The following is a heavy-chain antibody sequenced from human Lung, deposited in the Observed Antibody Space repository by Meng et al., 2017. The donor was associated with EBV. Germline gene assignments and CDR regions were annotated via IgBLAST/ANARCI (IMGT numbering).Heavy chain of an antibody. CDR2: VYHRGDT. CDR3: GRDQGRQLINH. V-gene: IGHV4-4*02. Sequence: QVMPHDAGPGLVQPSGTLSLTCHVAGGSISSDIWWSWVRQPPGKGLEWIGEVYHRGDTNYNPSLKSRVVISVDRSKNQFSLNLSSVTAADTAVYYCGRDQGRQLINHWGQGTLVTVSS. D-gene: IGHD1-1*01. CDR1: GGSISSDIW. J-gene: IGHJ4*02.